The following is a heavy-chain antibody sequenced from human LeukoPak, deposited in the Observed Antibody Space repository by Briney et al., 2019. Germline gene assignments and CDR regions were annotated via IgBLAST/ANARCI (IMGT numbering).Heavy chain of an antibody. D-gene: IGHD3-22*01. CDR3: ARKEVDSSGYFLNFDY. CDR1: GYTFTTYG. CDR2: ISVYSGNT. J-gene: IGHJ4*02. Sequence: ASVKVSCKASGYTFTTYGISWVRQAPGQGLEWMGWISVYSGNTNYAQKLQGRVTMTTDTSTSTAYMELRSLRSDDTAVYYGARKEVDSSGYFLNFDYWGQGTLVTVSS. V-gene: IGHV1-18*01.